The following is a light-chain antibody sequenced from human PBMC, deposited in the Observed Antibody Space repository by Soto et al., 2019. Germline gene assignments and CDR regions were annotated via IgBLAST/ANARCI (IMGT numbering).Light chain of an antibody. Sequence: EIVLTQSPGTLSLSPGERATLSCRASQSVSTTYFAWYQQKPGQAPRLLIYGASSRATGIPDRFSGSGSGTDVTRTISRLEPEDFAVYYCQQYGSSPPWTVGQGTKVEIK. CDR1: QSVSTTY. V-gene: IGKV3-20*01. J-gene: IGKJ1*01. CDR3: QQYGSSPPWT. CDR2: GAS.